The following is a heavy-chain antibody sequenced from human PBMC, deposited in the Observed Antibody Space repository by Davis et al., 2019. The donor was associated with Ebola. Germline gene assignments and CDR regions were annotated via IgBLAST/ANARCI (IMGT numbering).Heavy chain of an antibody. CDR2: IFSSDRK. CDR1: GFSLSNGRMG. CDR3: ARIVEGSGSSAFDY. D-gene: IGHD3-10*01. Sequence: SGPTLVKPTETLTLTCTVSGFSLSNGRMGVSWIRQPPGKALEWLAQIFSSDRKSYSTSLKSRLTISKDTSKNQVVLTMTNMDPVDTGTYYGARIVEGSGSSAFDYWGQGTLVTVSS. V-gene: IGHV2-26*01. J-gene: IGHJ4*02.